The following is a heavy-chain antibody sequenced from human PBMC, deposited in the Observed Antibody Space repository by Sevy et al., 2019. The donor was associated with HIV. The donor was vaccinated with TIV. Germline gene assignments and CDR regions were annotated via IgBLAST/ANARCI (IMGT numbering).Heavy chain of an antibody. Sequence: SETLSLTCTVSGGSIISSNYYWGWIRQPPGKGLDWIGSIFYIGNTYYNPSLKSRVSISVDTSKNQFSLRVNSVTAADTAVYYCARRIAAAAFDYWGQGTLVTVSS. CDR2: IFYIGNT. CDR1: GGSIISSNYY. D-gene: IGHD6-13*01. CDR3: ARRIAAAAFDY. J-gene: IGHJ4*02. V-gene: IGHV4-39*01.